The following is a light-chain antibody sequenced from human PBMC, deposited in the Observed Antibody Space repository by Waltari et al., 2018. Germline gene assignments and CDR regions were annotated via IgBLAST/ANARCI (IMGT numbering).Light chain of an antibody. CDR2: VST. J-gene: IGLJ2*01. CDR1: NIRDKT. CDR3: QVWDDTRDQPV. Sequence: SYVLTQPPPVSVAPGKPARISCAGPNIRDKTVYWYQQRPGQAPVVVIYVSTVRPSGIPDRFSGSDPATLTIARVEAGDEADYYCQVWDDTRDQPVFGGGTRLTVL. V-gene: IGLV3-21*03.